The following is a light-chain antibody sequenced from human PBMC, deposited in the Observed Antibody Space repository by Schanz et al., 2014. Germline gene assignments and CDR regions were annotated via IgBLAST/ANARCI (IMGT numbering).Light chain of an antibody. V-gene: IGKV1-39*01. CDR1: QSISSY. CDR2: AAS. Sequence: DIQMTQSPSSLSASVGDRVTITCRASQSISSYLNWYQQKPGKAPKLLIYAASSLQSGVPWRFSRGRPGTVFALTISTLQPADSATYFCQQTDRLPLSFGGGTKVEV. CDR3: QQTDRLPLS. J-gene: IGKJ4*01.